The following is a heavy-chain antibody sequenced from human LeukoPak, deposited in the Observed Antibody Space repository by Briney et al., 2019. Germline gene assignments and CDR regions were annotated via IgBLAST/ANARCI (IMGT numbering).Heavy chain of an antibody. CDR2: ISRSGSTI. Sequence: PGGSLRLSCAASGFIFSSSEMNWVRQAPGKGLEWVSYISRSGSTIYYADSVKGRFTISRDNAKNSLYLQMNSLRAEDTAVYYCARGYYYDTSGYYPYFDYWGQGTLVTVSS. D-gene: IGHD3-22*01. V-gene: IGHV3-48*03. CDR3: ARGYYYDTSGYYPYFDY. CDR1: GFIFSSSE. J-gene: IGHJ4*02.